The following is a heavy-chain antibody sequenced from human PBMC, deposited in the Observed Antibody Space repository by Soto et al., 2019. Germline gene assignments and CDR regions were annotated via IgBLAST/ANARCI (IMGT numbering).Heavy chain of an antibody. J-gene: IGHJ6*02. V-gene: IGHV3-9*01. CDR1: GFTFYEYA. CDR2: IIWNSVSI. D-gene: IGHD6-6*01. CDR3: AKDTVEYSSSSGDYYGMDV. Sequence: PGGSLRLSCAASGFTFYEYAMRCVLQCPGNGVEWVSGIIWNSVSIGYADSVKFLFTISRDNAKNSLYLQMNSLRAEDTALYYCAKDTVEYSSSSGDYYGMDVWGQGTTVTVSS.